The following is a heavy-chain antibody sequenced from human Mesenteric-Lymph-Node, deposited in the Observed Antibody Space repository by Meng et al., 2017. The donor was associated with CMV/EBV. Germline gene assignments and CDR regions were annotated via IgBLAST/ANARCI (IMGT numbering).Heavy chain of an antibody. CDR3: ARVPAAILSYYFDY. V-gene: IGHV1-18*01. CDR2: ITTYNGNT. J-gene: IGHJ4*02. Sequence: ASVKVSCKASGYTFSSYDISWVRQAPGQGLEWMGWITTYNGNTNYAQNLQGRVTMTTDTSTSTAYMELRSLRSDDTAVYYCARVPAAILSYYFDYWGQGTLVTVS. CDR1: GYTFSSYD. D-gene: IGHD2-2*01.